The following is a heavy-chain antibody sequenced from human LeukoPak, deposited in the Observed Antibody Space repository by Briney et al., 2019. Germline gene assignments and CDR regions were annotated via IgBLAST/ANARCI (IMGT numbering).Heavy chain of an antibody. Sequence: ASVKVPCKASGYTFTSYGISWVRQAPGQGLEWMGWISAYNGNTNYAQKLQGRVTMTTDTSTSTAYMELRSLRSDDTAVYYCARDALWFGAARHFDYWGQGTLVTVSS. CDR2: ISAYNGNT. V-gene: IGHV1-18*01. CDR3: ARDALWFGAARHFDY. D-gene: IGHD3-10*01. CDR1: GYTFTSYG. J-gene: IGHJ4*02.